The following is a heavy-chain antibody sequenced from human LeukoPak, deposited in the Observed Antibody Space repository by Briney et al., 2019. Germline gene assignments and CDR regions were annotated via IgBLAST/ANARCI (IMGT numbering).Heavy chain of an antibody. D-gene: IGHD6-19*01. CDR2: INHSGST. CDR3: ASDSALAQAVMFDY. Sequence: SETLSPTCTLSIYSISIVYYWGGIRQPPGKGLEWTGSINHSGSTNYNPSLKGRITISVDTSKSQFCLKLSSVTAADTAVYYCASDSALAQAVMFDYWGQGTLVTVSS. J-gene: IGHJ4*02. CDR1: IYSISIVYY. V-gene: IGHV4-38-2*02.